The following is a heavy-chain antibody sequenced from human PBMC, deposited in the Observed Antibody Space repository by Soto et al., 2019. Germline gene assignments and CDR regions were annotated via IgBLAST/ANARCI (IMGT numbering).Heavy chain of an antibody. V-gene: IGHV5-51*01. CDR3: AAGIVVVPAGWAYYYGMDV. J-gene: IGHJ6*02. D-gene: IGHD2-2*01. CDR1: GYTFTSYW. CDR2: IDPGDSDT. Sequence: PGEPLKISCKASGYTFTSYWIARVRKIHGKGLEWMGIIDPGDSDTRYSPPFQGQVTISADKSISTAYLQWSSLKASDTAMYYCAAGIVVVPAGWAYYYGMDVWGQGTTVTVSS.